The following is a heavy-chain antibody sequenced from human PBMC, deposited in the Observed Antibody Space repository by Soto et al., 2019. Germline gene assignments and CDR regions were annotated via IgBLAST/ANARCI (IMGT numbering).Heavy chain of an antibody. V-gene: IGHV4-30-4*01. CDR1: GDSISTVDYF. CDR3: ARGRYCLTGRCFPNWFDS. D-gene: IGHD2-15*01. CDR2: IYKSATT. Sequence: PSEPLSLTCSVSGDSISTVDYFWAWVRQPPGQALEYIGYIYKSATTYYNPSFESRVAISLDTSKSQFSLNVTSLTAADTAVYFCARGRYCLTGRCFPNWFDSWGQGTLVTVSS. J-gene: IGHJ5*01.